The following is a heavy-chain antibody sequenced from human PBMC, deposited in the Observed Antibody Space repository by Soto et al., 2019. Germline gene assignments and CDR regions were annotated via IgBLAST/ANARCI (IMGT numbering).Heavy chain of an antibody. CDR3: ARASGIVVFIDY. CDR2: IYYSGST. V-gene: IGHV4-31*03. D-gene: IGHD2-2*01. J-gene: IGHJ4*02. CDR1: GGSISSGGYY. Sequence: SETLSLTCTVSGGSISSGGYYWNWIRQHPGKGLEWIGYIYYSGSTYYNPSLKSRVTISVDTSKNQFPLKLSSVTAADTAVYYCARASGIVVFIDYWGQGTLVTVSS.